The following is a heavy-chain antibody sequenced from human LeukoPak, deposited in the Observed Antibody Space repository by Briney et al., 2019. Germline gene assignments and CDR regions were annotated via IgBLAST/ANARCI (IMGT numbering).Heavy chain of an antibody. V-gene: IGHV3-23*01. D-gene: IGHD2-2*01. CDR3: AKGDCSSTTCSGFYGMDV. Sequence: GGSLGLSCAASGFTFSSYAMSWVRQAPGKGLEWVSTTSGGSTYYADSVKGRFTISRDNSKSTLYLQMNSLRAEDTAVYYCAKGDCSSTTCSGFYGMDVWGRGTTVTVSS. CDR1: GFTFSSYA. J-gene: IGHJ6*04. CDR2: TSGGST.